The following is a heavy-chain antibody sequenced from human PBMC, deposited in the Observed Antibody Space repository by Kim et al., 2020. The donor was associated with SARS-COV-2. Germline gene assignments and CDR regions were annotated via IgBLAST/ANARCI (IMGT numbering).Heavy chain of an antibody. J-gene: IGHJ6*02. D-gene: IGHD2-21*02. CDR1: GFTFGTYW. Sequence: GGSLRLSCAASGFTFGTYWMSWVRQAPGKGLEWVANIKDDESENYYVDSVKGRFTISRDNAKNSLYLQMNTLTAEDTGVYYCAGHMVTGTGASSYGVDFWGHGTSVTVSS. CDR3: AGHMVTGTGASSYGVDF. V-gene: IGHV3-7*01. CDR2: IKDDESEN.